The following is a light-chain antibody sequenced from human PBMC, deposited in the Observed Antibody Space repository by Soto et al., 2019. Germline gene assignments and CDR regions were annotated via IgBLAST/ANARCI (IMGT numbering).Light chain of an antibody. CDR2: EVT. CDR3: SSYADSNSYV. V-gene: IGLV2-8*01. CDR1: SSDVGGYNY. J-gene: IGLJ1*01. Sequence: QSVLTQPPSASGSPVQSVTISCTGTSSDVGGYNYVYWYQQHPGKAPKLMIYEVTKRPSGVPDRFSGSKPGNTASLTVSGLQAEDEADYYCSSYADSNSYVFGTGTKVTVL.